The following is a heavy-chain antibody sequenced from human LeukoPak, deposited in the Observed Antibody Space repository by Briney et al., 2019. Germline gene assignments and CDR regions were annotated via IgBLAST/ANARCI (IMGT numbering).Heavy chain of an antibody. CDR1: GYTFTSYD. Sequence: ASVKVSCKASGYTFTSYDINWVRQATGQGLEWMGWINPNSGGTNYAQKFQGRVTMTRDTSISTAYMELSRLRSDDTAVYYCARDQIAVARRNYYYYGMDVWGQGTTVTVSS. CDR3: ARDQIAVARRNYYYYGMDV. D-gene: IGHD6-19*01. J-gene: IGHJ6*02. V-gene: IGHV1-2*02. CDR2: INPNSGGT.